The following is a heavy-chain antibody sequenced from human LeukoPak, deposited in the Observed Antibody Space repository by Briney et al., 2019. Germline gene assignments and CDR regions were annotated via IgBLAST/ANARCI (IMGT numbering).Heavy chain of an antibody. CDR1: GYTFTGYY. V-gene: IGHV1-2*02. CDR2: INPNSGVT. CDR3: SREDY. Sequence: ASVRVSCKASGYTFTGYYLHWVRQAPGQGLEWVGWINPNSGVTNYAQKFQGRVSMTSDTSISTVYMELSRLRSDDTAVYYCSREDYWGQGTLVTVSS. J-gene: IGHJ4*02.